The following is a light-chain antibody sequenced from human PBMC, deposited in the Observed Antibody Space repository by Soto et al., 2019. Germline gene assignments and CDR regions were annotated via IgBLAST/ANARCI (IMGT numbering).Light chain of an antibody. J-gene: IGKJ4*01. CDR1: QSVSSN. V-gene: IGKV3-15*01. CDR2: GAS. CDR3: QQYGSSWRRT. Sequence: EIVMTQSPATLSVSPGERATLSCRASQSVSSNLAWYQQKPGQAPRLLIYGASTRATGIPARFSGSGSGTEFTLTISSLQSEDFAVYYCQQYGSSWRRTFGGGTKVEIK.